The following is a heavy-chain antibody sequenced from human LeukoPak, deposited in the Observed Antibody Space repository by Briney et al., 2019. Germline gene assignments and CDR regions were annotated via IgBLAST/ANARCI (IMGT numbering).Heavy chain of an antibody. CDR3: ARADFWSGRVNWFDP. V-gene: IGHV1-69*05. D-gene: IGHD3-3*01. Sequence: SVKVSCKASGGTFSSYAISWVRQAPGQGLEWMGRIIPIFGTANYAQKFQGRVTITTDESTSTAYMELSSLRFEDTAVYYCARADFWSGRVNWFDPWGQGTLVTVSS. CDR2: IIPIFGTA. CDR1: GGTFSSYA. J-gene: IGHJ5*02.